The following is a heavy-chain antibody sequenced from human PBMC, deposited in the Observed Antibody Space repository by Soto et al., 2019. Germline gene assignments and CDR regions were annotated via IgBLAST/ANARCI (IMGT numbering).Heavy chain of an antibody. CDR1: GFSLATAGLA. CDR3: AHSDGGYEIIYFDF. Sequence: SVPTLGNPTQTLTLTCTFSGFSLATAGLAVGWIRQTPGGALEWLTLIYYNDDRRFSPSLKTRLTITGDTSKNQVVLSLTNVDPGDTATYFCAHSDGGYEIIYFDFWGQGIPVTVSS. V-gene: IGHV2-5*01. CDR2: IYYNDDR. J-gene: IGHJ4*02. D-gene: IGHD5-12*01.